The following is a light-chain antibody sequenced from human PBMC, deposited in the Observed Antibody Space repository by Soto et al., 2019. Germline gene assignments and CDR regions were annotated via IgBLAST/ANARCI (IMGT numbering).Light chain of an antibody. CDR2: AVS. J-gene: IGLJ7*01. CDR3: SSYSSGSTLTV. CDR1: SSDVGGFNY. Sequence: QSVLTQPASVSGSPGQSITISCSGTSSDVGGFNYVSWYQQYPGKAPKLLIYAVSDRPSGISNRFSGSKSGNTASLTISGLQADDEADYYCSSYSSGSTLTVFGGGTQLTVL. V-gene: IGLV2-14*01.